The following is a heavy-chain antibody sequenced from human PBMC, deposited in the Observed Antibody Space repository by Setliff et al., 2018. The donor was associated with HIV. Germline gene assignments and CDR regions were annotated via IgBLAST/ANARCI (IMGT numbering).Heavy chain of an antibody. CDR2: IRSKAYGGTT. D-gene: IGHD7-27*01. V-gene: IGHV3-49*04. CDR1: GFTFGDYG. J-gene: IGHJ4*02. CDR3: TRDRLGIFRFLDS. Sequence: LRLSCTTSGFTFGDYGMSWVRQAPGRGLEWVGFIRSKAYGGTTEYAASVKGRFTISRDDTQGIAYLQMNSLKSEDTAVYFCTRDRLGIFRFLDSWGQGTLVTVSS.